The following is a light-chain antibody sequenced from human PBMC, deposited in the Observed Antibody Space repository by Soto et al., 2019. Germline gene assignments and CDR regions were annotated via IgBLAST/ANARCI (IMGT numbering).Light chain of an antibody. CDR1: QDISNS. J-gene: IGKJ1*01. V-gene: IGKV1-8*01. CDR3: QQYSSYPWT. CDR2: AAS. Sequence: AIRMTQSPSSLSASTGDRVTITCRASQDISNSLVWYQQKPGKAPKVLIHAASTLQSGVSSRFSGSGSGTDFTLTIIRLQSEDFATDYCQQYSSYPWTFGQGTKV.